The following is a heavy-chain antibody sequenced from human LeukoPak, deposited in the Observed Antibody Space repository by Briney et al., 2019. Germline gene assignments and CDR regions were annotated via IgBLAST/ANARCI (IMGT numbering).Heavy chain of an antibody. J-gene: IGHJ3*02. CDR3: ARGFLGDAFDI. D-gene: IGHD3-3*01. CDR1: GFTFSRYD. V-gene: IGHV3-13*05. Sequence: GGSLRLSCAASGFTFSRYDMHWVRQATGKGLEWVSAIGTVGDPYYPGSVKGRFTISRENAKNSLYLQMNSLRAGDTAVYYCARGFLGDAFDIWGQGTLVTVSS. CDR2: IGTVGDP.